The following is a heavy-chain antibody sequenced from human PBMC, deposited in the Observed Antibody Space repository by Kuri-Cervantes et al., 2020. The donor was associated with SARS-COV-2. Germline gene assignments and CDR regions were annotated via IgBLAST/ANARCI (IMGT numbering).Heavy chain of an antibody. V-gene: IGHV3-23*01. J-gene: IGHJ4*02. CDR2: FSGNDGNT. CDR1: GFIFSSYA. D-gene: IGHD1-1*01. Sequence: GGSLRLSCAASGFIFSSYAMNWVRQAPGKGLEWVSGFSGNDGNTYYADSVKGRFTISRDNSKNMLFLQMNSLRAEDTAVYYCVRDGDHWNFDYWGQGTLVTVSS. CDR3: VRDGDHWNFDY.